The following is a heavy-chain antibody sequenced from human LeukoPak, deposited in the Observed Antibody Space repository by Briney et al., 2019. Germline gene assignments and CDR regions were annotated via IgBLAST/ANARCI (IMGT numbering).Heavy chain of an antibody. CDR2: IIPIFGTA. J-gene: IGHJ6*03. D-gene: IGHD1-20*01. V-gene: IGHV1-69*06. CDR1: GGTFSSYA. Sequence: SVKVSCKASGGTFSSYAISWVRQAPGQGLEWMGGIIPIFGTANYAQKFQGRVTITADKSTSTAYMELSSLRSEDTAVYYCARGVPITGTTLWSFRYYYMDVWGKGTTVTVSS. CDR3: ARGVPITGTTLWSFRYYYMDV.